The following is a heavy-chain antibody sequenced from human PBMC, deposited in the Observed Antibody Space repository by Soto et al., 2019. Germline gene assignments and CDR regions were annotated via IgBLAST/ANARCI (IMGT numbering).Heavy chain of an antibody. D-gene: IGHD3-10*01. CDR2: IIPIPGIA. V-gene: IGHV1-69*02. CDR1: GGTFSSYT. J-gene: IGHJ6*02. CDR3: ARTYYYGSGSAFFYGMDV. Sequence: QVQLVQSGAEVKKPGSSVKVSCKASGGTFSSYTISWVRQAPGQGLEWMGRIIPIPGIANYAQNFQGRVTITADKSTSTAYMELSSLRSEDTAVYYCARTYYYGSGSAFFYGMDVWGQWTTVTVSS.